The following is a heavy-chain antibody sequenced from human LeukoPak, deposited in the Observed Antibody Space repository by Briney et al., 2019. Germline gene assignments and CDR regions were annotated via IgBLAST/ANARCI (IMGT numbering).Heavy chain of an antibody. CDR2: ISGSGGST. D-gene: IGHD2/OR15-2a*01. V-gene: IGHV3-23*01. CDR3: AKTLFYDRGHETFQH. CDR1: GFTFSSYA. Sequence: AGESLRLSCAASGFTFSSYAMSWVRQAPGKGLEWVSAISGSGGSTNYAPSVKGRSTISRDNSKHTLYLQMNGLRAEDTALYYCAKTLFYDRGHETFQHWGQGTLVTVSA. J-gene: IGHJ1*01.